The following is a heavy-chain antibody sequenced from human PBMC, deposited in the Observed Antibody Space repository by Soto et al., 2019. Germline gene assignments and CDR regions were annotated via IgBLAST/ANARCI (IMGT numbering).Heavy chain of an antibody. J-gene: IGHJ5*02. CDR1: GRTFSSYA. Sequence: PVKVSCKSSGRTFSSYAISWVRQAHGQGLEWMGGIIPIFGTANYAQKFQGRVTITADESTSTAYMELSSLRSEDTAVYYCARIPDPGEPIEYSSSLYWFDPWVQRTLVTVSS. V-gene: IGHV1-69*13. CDR2: IIPIFGTA. CDR3: ARIPDPGEPIEYSSSLYWFDP. D-gene: IGHD6-6*01.